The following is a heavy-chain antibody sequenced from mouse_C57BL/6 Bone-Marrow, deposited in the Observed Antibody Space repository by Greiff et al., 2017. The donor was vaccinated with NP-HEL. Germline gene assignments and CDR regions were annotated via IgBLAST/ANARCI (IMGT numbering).Heavy chain of an antibody. CDR2: INPCNGGT. D-gene: IGHD1-1*01. Sequence: VQLQQPGTELVKPGASVTLSCKASGYTFTSYWMHWVKQRPGQGLEWIGNINPCNGGTNYNEKLKSKATLTVDKSSSTAYMQLSSLTSEDSAVYYCAKEKLYYYGSSYDWYFDDWGKGTTVTVSS. J-gene: IGHJ1*03. V-gene: IGHV1-53*01. CDR1: GYTFTSYW. CDR3: AKEKLYYYGSSYDWYFDD.